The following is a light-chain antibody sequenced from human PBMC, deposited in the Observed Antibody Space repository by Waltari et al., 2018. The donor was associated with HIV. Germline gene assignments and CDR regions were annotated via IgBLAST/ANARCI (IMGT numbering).Light chain of an antibody. CDR2: EVS. V-gene: IGLV2-14*01. CDR3: MSYISSATPE. CDR1: SSDLDNFKS. J-gene: IGLJ3*02. Sequence: QSALTQPASVSGSPGQSLTIYCTGNSSDLDNFKSASCYQQQPDKAPKVIIYEVSNRPSGVSYRFSGYKSGHTASLTISGLQAEDEADYFCMSYISSATPEFGGGTKLTVL.